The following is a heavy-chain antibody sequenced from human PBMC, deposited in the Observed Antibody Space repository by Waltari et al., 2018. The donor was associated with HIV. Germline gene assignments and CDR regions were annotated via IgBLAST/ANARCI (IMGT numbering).Heavy chain of an antibody. CDR3: ARGRNMIRGKYYYYYGMDV. Sequence: QVQLVQSGAEVKKQGASVNVSCKASGYYFTSYDITWVRQATGHGLEWMGWMNPNSGNTGYAQKFQGRVTMTRNTSISTAYMELNSLRSEDTAVYYCARGRNMIRGKYYYYYGMDVWGQGTTVTVSS. CDR1: GYYFTSYD. D-gene: IGHD3-10*01. CDR2: MNPNSGNT. V-gene: IGHV1-8*01. J-gene: IGHJ6*02.